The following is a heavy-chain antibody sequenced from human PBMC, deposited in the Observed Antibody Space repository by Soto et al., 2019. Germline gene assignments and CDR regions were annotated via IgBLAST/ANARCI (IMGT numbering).Heavy chain of an antibody. CDR1: GGSISSSNW. J-gene: IGHJ2*01. V-gene: IGHV4-4*02. CDR3: ASHYDPGRANWYFDL. Sequence: QVQLQESGPGLVKPSGTLSLTCAVSGGSISSSNWWSWVRQPPGKGLEWIGEIYHSGSTNYNPSLKSRVTISVDKSKNRFSLKLSSVTAADTAVYYCASHYDPGRANWYFDLWGRGTLVTVSS. D-gene: IGHD3-3*01. CDR2: IYHSGST.